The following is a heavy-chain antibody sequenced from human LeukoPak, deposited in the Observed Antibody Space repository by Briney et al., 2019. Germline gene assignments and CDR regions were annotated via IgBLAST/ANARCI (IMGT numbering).Heavy chain of an antibody. V-gene: IGHV3-33*01. J-gene: IGHJ4*02. D-gene: IGHD3-22*01. CDR1: GFTFSSYG. CDR2: IWYDGSNK. CDR3: ARDYYDSSGYYPPGY. Sequence: GGSLRLSCAASGFTFSSYGMHWVRQAPGKGLEWVAVIWYDGSNKYYADSVKGRFTISRDNSENTLYLQMNSLRAEDTAVYYCARDYYDSSGYYPPGYWGQGTLVTVSS.